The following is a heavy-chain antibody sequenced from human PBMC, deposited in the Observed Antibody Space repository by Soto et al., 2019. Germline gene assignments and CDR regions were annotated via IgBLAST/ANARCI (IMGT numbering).Heavy chain of an antibody. CDR2: IFYSGGT. CDR1: GGSILDSTYY. V-gene: IGHV4-39*01. D-gene: IGHD3-22*01. CDR3: ARQASGYYYGWFDP. Sequence: QLLLQESGPGLVKPSETLSLTCTVSGGSILDSTYYWAWIRQSPGKGLEWIGTIFYSGGTFSTLSLKSRVTMSVDTSNNQFSLKLSSVTAADTAVYYCARQASGYYYGWFDPWGQGTLVTVSS. J-gene: IGHJ5*02.